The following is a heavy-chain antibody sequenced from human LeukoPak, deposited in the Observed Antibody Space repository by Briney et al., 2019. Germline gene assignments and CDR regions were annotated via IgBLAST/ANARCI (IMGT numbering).Heavy chain of an antibody. J-gene: IGHJ4*02. CDR3: TTDLDSSSWYYFDY. CDR2: IWYDGSNK. Sequence: GGSLRLSCAASGFTFSSYGMHWVRQAPGEGLEWVAVIWYDGSNKYYADSVKGRFTISRDNSKNTLYLQMNSLKTEDTAVYYCTTDLDSSSWYYFDYWGQGTLVTVSS. CDR1: GFTFSSYG. D-gene: IGHD6-13*01. V-gene: IGHV3-33*01.